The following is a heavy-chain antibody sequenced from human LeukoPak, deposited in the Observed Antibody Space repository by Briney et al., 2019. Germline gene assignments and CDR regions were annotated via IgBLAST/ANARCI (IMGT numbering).Heavy chain of an antibody. V-gene: IGHV3-23*01. J-gene: IGHJ4*02. CDR2: ISGSGGST. Sequence: PGGSLRLSCAASGFTFSSYAMSWARQAPGKGLEWVSAISGSGGSTYYADSVKGRFTISRDNSKNTLYLQMNSLRAEDTAVYYCAKDPPAGYCTNGVCHDYWGQGTLVTVSS. CDR3: AKDPPAGYCTNGVCHDY. D-gene: IGHD2-8*01. CDR1: GFTFSSYA.